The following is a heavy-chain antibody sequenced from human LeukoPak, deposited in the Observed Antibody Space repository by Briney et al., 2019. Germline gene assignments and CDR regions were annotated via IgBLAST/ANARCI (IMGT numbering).Heavy chain of an antibody. CDR1: GYTFTGYY. J-gene: IGHJ6*03. Sequence: ASVKVSCKASGYTFTGYYMHWVRQAPGQGLERMGWMSPNSGNTGCAQKFQGRVTMTRNTSISTAYMELSSLRSEDTAVYYCARRRWELLTYYYMDVWGKGTTVTISS. CDR2: MSPNSGNT. D-gene: IGHD1-26*01. V-gene: IGHV1-8*02. CDR3: ARRRWELLTYYYMDV.